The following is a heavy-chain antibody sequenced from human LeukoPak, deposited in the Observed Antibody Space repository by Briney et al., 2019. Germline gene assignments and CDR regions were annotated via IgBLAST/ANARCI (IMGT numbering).Heavy chain of an antibody. D-gene: IGHD4-17*01. CDR1: GFIFSSYA. V-gene: IGHV3-23*01. CDR3: AKGETVTTTSFDY. J-gene: IGHJ4*02. CDR2: ISGSGGST. Sequence: GGSLRLSCAASGFIFSSYAMSWVRQAPGKGLEWVSAISGSGGSTYYADSVKGRFTISRDNSKNTLYLQVNSLRAEDTAVYYCAKGETVTTTSFDYWGQGTLVTVSS.